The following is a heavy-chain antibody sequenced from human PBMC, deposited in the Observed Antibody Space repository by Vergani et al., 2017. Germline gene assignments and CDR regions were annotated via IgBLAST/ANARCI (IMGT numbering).Heavy chain of an antibody. Sequence: QVQLQESGPGLVKPSQTLSLTCTVSGGSISSGDYYWSWIRQPPGKGLEWIGYIYYSGSTYYNQSLKSRVTISVDTSKNKFTLKLSSVTAADTAVYYCARDRRYDFWSGFDPWGQGTLVTVSS. D-gene: IGHD3-3*01. V-gene: IGHV4-30-4*01. CDR3: ARDRRYDFWSGFDP. CDR2: IYYSGST. CDR1: GGSISSGDYY. J-gene: IGHJ5*02.